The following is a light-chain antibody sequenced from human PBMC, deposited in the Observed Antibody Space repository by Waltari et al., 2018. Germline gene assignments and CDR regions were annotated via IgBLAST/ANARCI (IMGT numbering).Light chain of an antibody. V-gene: IGKV2-28*01. CDR1: QSLLRSSGYNY. Sequence: DIVMTQSPLSLSVTPGEPASISCRSSQSLLRSSGYNYLDWYLQKPGQSPQLLIYLGSHRASGVPDRVSGSGSGTDFTLKISRVEAEDVGVYYCMQALEISLTFGGGTKVEIK. CDR3: MQALEISLT. J-gene: IGKJ4*01. CDR2: LGS.